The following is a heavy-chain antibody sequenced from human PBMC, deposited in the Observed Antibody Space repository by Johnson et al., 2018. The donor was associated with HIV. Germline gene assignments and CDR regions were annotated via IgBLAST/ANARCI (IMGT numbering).Heavy chain of an antibody. CDR3: AREHPITMIVVASKGDAFDI. Sequence: QVQLVESGGGVVQPGRSLRLSCAASGFIFSSYAVHWVRQAPGKGLEWVAVISDDGTNKFYADSVKGRFTISRDNSKNTMFLQMNSLRPEDTAMYYCAREHPITMIVVASKGDAFDIWGQGTMVTVSS. V-gene: IGHV3-30*04. J-gene: IGHJ3*02. CDR1: GFIFSSYA. D-gene: IGHD3-22*01. CDR2: ISDDGTNK.